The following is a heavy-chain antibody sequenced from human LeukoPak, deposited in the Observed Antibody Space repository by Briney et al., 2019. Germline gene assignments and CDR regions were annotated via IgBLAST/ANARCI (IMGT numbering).Heavy chain of an antibody. D-gene: IGHD3-10*01. V-gene: IGHV4-39*07. J-gene: IGHJ2*01. Sequence: KPSETLSLTCTVSSGSISTSNYYWGWVRQPPGKALEWIGNIFYSGSTYYSPSLKSRVTISLDTSRNQFSLKLNSVTAADTAVYYCSRADGSGSDQVWHFDLWGRGTLVTVSS. CDR1: SGSISTSNYY. CDR2: IFYSGST. CDR3: SRADGSGSDQVWHFDL.